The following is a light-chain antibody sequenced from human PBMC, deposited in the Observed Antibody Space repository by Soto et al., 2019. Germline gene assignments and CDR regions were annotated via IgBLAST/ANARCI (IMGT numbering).Light chain of an antibody. V-gene: IGKV3-20*01. Sequence: FVLTQSPGTLALSPGERVTLSCRASQSVTTRLGWYQHKPGQAPTLLMSGASNRASGVPVRFSGSGSATDFTLTITRLEPEDCARYYSRQESGTHINFGRGTPREI. J-gene: IGKJ5*01. CDR1: QSVTTR. CDR3: RQESGTHIN. CDR2: GAS.